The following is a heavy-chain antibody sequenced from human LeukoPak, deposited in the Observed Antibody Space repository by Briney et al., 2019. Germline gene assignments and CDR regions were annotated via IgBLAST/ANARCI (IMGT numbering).Heavy chain of an antibody. CDR3: ARGRGSGSPLDAFDI. CDR1: GFTVSSNY. J-gene: IGHJ3*02. D-gene: IGHD3-10*01. V-gene: IGHV3-53*01. CDR2: IYSGGST. Sequence: GGSLRLSCAASGFTVSSNYMSWVRQAPGKGLEWVSVIYSGGSTYYADSVKGRFTISRDNSENTLYLQMNSLRAEDTAVYYCARGRGSGSPLDAFDIWGQGTMVTVSS.